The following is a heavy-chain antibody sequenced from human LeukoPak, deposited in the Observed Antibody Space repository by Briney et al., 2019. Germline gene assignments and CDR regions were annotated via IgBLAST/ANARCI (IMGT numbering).Heavy chain of an antibody. Sequence: GGSLRLSCAASGFTFDDYGMSWVRQAPGKGLEWVSYISSSSSTIYYADSVKGRFTISRDNAKNSLYLQMNSLRAEDTAVYYCAELGITMIGGVWGKGTTVTISS. CDR2: ISSSSSTI. CDR1: GFTFDDYG. J-gene: IGHJ6*04. D-gene: IGHD3-10*02. V-gene: IGHV3-48*04. CDR3: AELGITMIGGV.